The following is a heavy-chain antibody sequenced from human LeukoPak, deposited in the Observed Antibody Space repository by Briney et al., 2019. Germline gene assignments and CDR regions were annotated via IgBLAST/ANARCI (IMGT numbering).Heavy chain of an antibody. V-gene: IGHV3-30-3*01. Sequence: GGSLRLSCATSGFTFNSFSMHWVRQAPGKGLEWVAIISYDGSTKSYADSVKGRFTISGDNSKNTVYLQMNSLKTEDTAVYYCVRDWWGYSSSWGLFDYWGQGTLVTVSS. D-gene: IGHD6-13*01. J-gene: IGHJ4*02. CDR3: VRDWWGYSSSWGLFDY. CDR2: ISYDGSTK. CDR1: GFTFNSFS.